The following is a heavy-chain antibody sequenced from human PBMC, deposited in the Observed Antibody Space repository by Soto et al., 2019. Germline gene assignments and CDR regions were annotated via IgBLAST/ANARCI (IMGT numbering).Heavy chain of an antibody. D-gene: IGHD6-6*01. CDR3: ARGGQQVVSFDY. CDR1: GGTISTYV. J-gene: IGHJ4*02. V-gene: IGHV1-69*08. Sequence: QVHLVQSGAEVKKPGSSVKVSCKTSGGTISTYVINWVRQAPGQGLEWMGRIIPALGAADYAQKFQDRPTITADKSMSTAYMELSSLRSDDTAVYYCARGGQQVVSFDYWGQGTLVAVSS. CDR2: IIPALGAA.